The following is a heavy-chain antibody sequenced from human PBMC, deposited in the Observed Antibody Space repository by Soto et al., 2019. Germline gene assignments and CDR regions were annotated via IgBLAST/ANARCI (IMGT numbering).Heavy chain of an antibody. V-gene: IGHV3-30*03. D-gene: IGHD6-19*01. Sequence: QVQLVESGGGVVQPGRSLRLSCAASGFIFSSRAMHWVRQAPGKGLDWVAVVLYDGSNKYYADSVRGRFTISRDNSKNPLYLEMNSLRAEDTAVYYCAGDSARGWSNFDHWGQGTLVTVSS. CDR1: GFIFSSRA. J-gene: IGHJ4*02. CDR3: AGDSARGWSNFDH. CDR2: VLYDGSNK.